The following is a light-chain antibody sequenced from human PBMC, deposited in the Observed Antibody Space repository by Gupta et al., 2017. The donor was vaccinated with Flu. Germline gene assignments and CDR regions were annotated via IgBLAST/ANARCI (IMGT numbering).Light chain of an antibody. CDR2: SAS. V-gene: IGKV4-1*01. J-gene: IGKJ5*01. CDR1: RSVLSTSNNKNF. CDR3: QQYYSTPT. Sequence: EIVMMQSPDYLAVSLGERATLNCKSNRSVLSTSNNKNFLAWFQHKLGQPPRLLIHSASTREVGVPSRFSGGGSGTDFTLTINSLQTEDVAIYYCQQYYSTPTFGPGTRLEMK.